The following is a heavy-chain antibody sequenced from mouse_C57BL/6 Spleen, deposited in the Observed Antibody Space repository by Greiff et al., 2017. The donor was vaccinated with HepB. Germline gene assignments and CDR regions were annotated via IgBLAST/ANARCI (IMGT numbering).Heavy chain of an antibody. CDR1: GYTFTSYW. CDR3: AREGDYYGRSLGAFDY. D-gene: IGHD1-1*01. Sequence: QVQLQQPGTELVKPGASVKLSCKASGYTFTSYWMHWVKQRPGQGLEWIGNINPSNGGTNYNEKFKSKATLTVDKSSSTAYMQLSSLTSEDSAVYYCAREGDYYGRSLGAFDYWGQGTTLTVSS. J-gene: IGHJ2*01. CDR2: INPSNGGT. V-gene: IGHV1-53*01.